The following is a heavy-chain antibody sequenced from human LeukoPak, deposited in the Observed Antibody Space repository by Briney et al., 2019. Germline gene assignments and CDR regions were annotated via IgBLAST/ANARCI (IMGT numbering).Heavy chain of an antibody. V-gene: IGHV3-21*01. Sequence: GGSLRLSCAASGFTFTNYGMNWVRQPPGKGLEWVSSISSSGTSIDYAGSVKGRFTVSRDSATNSLYLQMNSLRAEDTAVYYCARTAKDIVIVPASYYMDVWGKGTTVTVSS. CDR3: ARTAKDIVIVPASYYMDV. J-gene: IGHJ6*03. CDR1: GFTFTNYG. D-gene: IGHD2-2*01. CDR2: ISSSGTSI.